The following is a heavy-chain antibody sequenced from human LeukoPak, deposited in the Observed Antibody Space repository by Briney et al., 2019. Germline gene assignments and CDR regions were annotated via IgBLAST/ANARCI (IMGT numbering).Heavy chain of an antibody. D-gene: IGHD6-19*01. Sequence: ASVKVSCKASGYTFTSYGISWVRQAPGQGLEWMGWISAYNGNTNYAQKLQGRVTMTTDTSTSTAYMQLRSLRSDDTAVYYCARDPLSSGWYGEGYYYYYYMDVWGKGTTVTVSS. V-gene: IGHV1-18*01. CDR2: ISAYNGNT. CDR3: ARDPLSSGWYGEGYYYYYYMDV. CDR1: GYTFTSYG. J-gene: IGHJ6*03.